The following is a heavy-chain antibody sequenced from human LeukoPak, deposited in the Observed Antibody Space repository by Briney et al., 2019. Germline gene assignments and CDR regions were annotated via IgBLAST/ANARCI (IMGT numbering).Heavy chain of an antibody. CDR2: IKSKTDGGTT. CDR3: NTDRNWFDP. CDR1: GFTFSNAW. V-gene: IGHV3-15*01. Sequence: GGSLRLSCAASGFTFSNAWMSWVRQAPGKGLEWVGRIKSKTDGGTTDYAAPVKGRFTISRDNSKNTLYQQMNSLKTKDTAMYYSNTDRNWFDPWGQGTLVTVSS. J-gene: IGHJ5*02.